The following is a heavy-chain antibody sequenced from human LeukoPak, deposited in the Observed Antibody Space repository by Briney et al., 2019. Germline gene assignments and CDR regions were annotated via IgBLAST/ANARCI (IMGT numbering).Heavy chain of an antibody. V-gene: IGHV3-7*01. Sequence: GGSLRLSCAASGFTFSTYWMSWVRQTPGKGLEWVANVKHDGNEKYYVDSVKGRFTISRNNAKNSLYLQMNSLRAEDTAVYYCARDKNHGDSYFAYWGQGILVTVSS. CDR2: VKHDGNEK. CDR1: GFTFSTYW. D-gene: IGHD4-17*01. CDR3: ARDKNHGDSYFAY. J-gene: IGHJ4*02.